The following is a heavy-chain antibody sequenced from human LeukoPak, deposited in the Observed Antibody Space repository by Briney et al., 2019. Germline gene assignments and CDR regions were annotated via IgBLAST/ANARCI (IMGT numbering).Heavy chain of an antibody. J-gene: IGHJ5*02. Sequence: GASVKVSCKASGYTFTSYGISWVRQAPGQGREGMGWISAYNGNTKYVQKVLGRVTMTTDTSTSKAYMELRSLRSDDTAVHYCARGGLVVVVAATPSTTTGLLHWLELWGEGTLVSVSS. V-gene: IGHV1-18*01. CDR2: ISAYNGNT. CDR3: ARGGLVVVVAATPSTTTGLLHWLEL. D-gene: IGHD2-15*01. CDR1: GYTFTSYG.